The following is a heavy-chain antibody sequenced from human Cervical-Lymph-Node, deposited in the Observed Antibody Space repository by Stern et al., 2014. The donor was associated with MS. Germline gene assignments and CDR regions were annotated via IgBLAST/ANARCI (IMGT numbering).Heavy chain of an antibody. CDR3: TRFLQSGWSDLFDS. CDR1: GSTFSTSW. CDR2: IKCDGSET. Sequence: EMQLVESGGGLVQPGGSQRLSCVASGSTFSTSWMSWVRQAPGKGLEWVANIKCDGSETYYLDSVKGRFPISRDNAKSSLYLEMNSLRAEDTAVYYCTRFLQSGWSDLFDSWGRGTLVTVSS. D-gene: IGHD6-19*01. V-gene: IGHV3-7*01. J-gene: IGHJ5*01.